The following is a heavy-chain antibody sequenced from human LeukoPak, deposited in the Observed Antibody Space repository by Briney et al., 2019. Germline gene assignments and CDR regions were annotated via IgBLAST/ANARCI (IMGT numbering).Heavy chain of an antibody. V-gene: IGHV3-7*01. CDR2: IKQDGSEK. J-gene: IGHJ4*02. D-gene: IGHD2-21*01. Sequence: GGSVRLSCVASGFSFSSYWMSWVPQVPGKGLGWVANIKQDGSEKYYVDSVKGRFTISRDNAKNSLYLQMNSLRAAGTAVYYCARPYEKAIRRLYYFDYWGQGTLVTVSS. CDR3: ARPYEKAIRRLYYFDY. CDR1: GFSFSSYW.